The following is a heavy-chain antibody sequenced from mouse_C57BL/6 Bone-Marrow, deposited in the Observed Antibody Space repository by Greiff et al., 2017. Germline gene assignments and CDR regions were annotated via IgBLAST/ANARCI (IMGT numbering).Heavy chain of an antibody. CDR3: TGSNYHYYAMDY. V-gene: IGHV1-5*01. CDR2: IYLGNSAT. J-gene: IGHJ4*01. D-gene: IGHD2-5*01. Sequence: VQLQQSGPVLARPGASVKMSCKTSGFTFTSYWLHWVKPRPGQGLEWIGAIYLGNSATSYNPKFKGKAKLTAVTSARTAYMELSSLTNDDSAVYYWTGSNYHYYAMDYGGQGTSVTVSS. CDR1: GFTFTSYW.